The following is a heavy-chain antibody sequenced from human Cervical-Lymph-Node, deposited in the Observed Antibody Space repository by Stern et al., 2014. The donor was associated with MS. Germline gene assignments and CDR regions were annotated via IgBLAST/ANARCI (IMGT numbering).Heavy chain of an antibody. Sequence: QVQLGQSGPGLLRPSETLSLTCTVSGASITSYYWSWIRQPPGKGLEWIGYIYYSGTTNYNASLKGRVAISIDTSKTQFSLRLSSVTAADTAVYYCARATDLWGQGTLVTVSS. V-gene: IGHV4-59*01. J-gene: IGHJ5*02. CDR2: IYYSGTT. CDR3: ARATDL. CDR1: GASITSYY.